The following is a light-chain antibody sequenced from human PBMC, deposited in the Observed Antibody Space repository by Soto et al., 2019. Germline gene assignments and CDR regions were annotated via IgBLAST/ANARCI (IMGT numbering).Light chain of an antibody. V-gene: IGLV1-40*01. CDR1: SSNIGAGHV. CDR2: GSS. J-gene: IGLJ2*01. Sequence: QAVVTQPPSVSGAPGQRVTISCTGSSSNIGAGHVVHWYQQFPGRAPNLLIYGSSNRPSGVPDRFSGSKSGTSASLAITGLQAEDEAEDYCQSYDNTLSASVFGGGTKLTVL. CDR3: QSYDNTLSASV.